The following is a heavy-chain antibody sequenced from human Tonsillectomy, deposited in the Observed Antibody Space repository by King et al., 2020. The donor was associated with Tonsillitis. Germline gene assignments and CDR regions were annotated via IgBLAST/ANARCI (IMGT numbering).Heavy chain of an antibody. CDR3: ARVVYGDYSPAYYYYMDV. CDR2: LYSGGRT. J-gene: IGHJ6*03. CDR1: GLTVSSNY. Sequence: VQLVESGGGLVQPGGSLRLSCAASGLTVSSNYMSWVRQAPGKGLEWVSGLYSGGRTDYADSVKGRFSISRDNSKNTLYLQMNSLRAEDTAVYYCARVVYGDYSPAYYYYMDVWGKGTTVTVSS. D-gene: IGHD4-17*01. V-gene: IGHV3-66*01.